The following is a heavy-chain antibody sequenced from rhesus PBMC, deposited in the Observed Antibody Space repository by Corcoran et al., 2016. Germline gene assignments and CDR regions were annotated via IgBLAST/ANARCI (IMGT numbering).Heavy chain of an antibody. CDR2: ITYRGST. CDR3: ARERSNAFDC. CDR1: GGSISSGYYY. V-gene: IGHV4-122*02. D-gene: IGHD1-44*02. J-gene: IGHJ3*01. Sequence: QVQLQESGPGLVTPSATLSLTCAVSGGSISSGYYYWSWIRQPPGKGLEWIGYITYRGSTSYNPSLKSRVTISRDTSKNQFSLKLSSVTAADTAVYYWARERSNAFDCWGQGLRVTVSS.